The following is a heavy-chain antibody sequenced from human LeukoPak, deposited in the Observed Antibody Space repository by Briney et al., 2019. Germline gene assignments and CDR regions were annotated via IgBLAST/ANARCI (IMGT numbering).Heavy chain of an antibody. Sequence: SETLSLTCAVYGGSFSGYYWSWIRQPPGKGLEWIGKINHSGSTNYNPSLKSRVTILVDTSKNQFSLKLSSVTAADTAVYYCARGGVAVAGSDYYYYYGMDVWGQGTTVTVSS. CDR1: GGSFSGYY. CDR2: INHSGST. D-gene: IGHD6-19*01. V-gene: IGHV4-34*01. J-gene: IGHJ6*02. CDR3: ARGGVAVAGSDYYYYYGMDV.